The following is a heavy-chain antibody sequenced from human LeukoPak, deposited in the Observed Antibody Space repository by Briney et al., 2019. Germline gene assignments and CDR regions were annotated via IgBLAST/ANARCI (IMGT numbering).Heavy chain of an antibody. D-gene: IGHD1-26*01. V-gene: IGHV3-73*01. CDR3: TSGTVGSTEVY. J-gene: IGHJ4*02. Sequence: GESLKLSCAASGFTFSGSGLHWVRQASGKGLEWVGRIRSKANSYATAYAASVKGRFTISRDDSKNTAYLQMNSLKTEDTAVYYCTSGTVGSTEVYWGQGTLVTVSS. CDR1: GFTFSGSG. CDR2: IRSKANSYAT.